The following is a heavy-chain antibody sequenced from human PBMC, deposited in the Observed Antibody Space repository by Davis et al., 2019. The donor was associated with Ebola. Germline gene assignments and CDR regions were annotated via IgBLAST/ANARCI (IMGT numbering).Heavy chain of an antibody. CDR3: ARGQSGVGYASGWYRF. Sequence: ASVTVSCKASGYTFTSYAIHWVRQAPGQRLEWMGWINAGNGNTKYSQKFQARISITRDTSANTVFMELNRLTSEDTATYFCARGQSGVGYASGWYRFWGQGSLITVSS. D-gene: IGHD6-19*01. CDR1: GYTFTSYA. CDR2: INAGNGNT. J-gene: IGHJ4*02. V-gene: IGHV1-3*01.